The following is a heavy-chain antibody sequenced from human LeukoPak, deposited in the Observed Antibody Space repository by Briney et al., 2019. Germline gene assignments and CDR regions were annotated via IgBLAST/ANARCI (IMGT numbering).Heavy chain of an antibody. CDR3: ASQHETAIAAAFDV. Sequence: GGSLRLSCEVSGFSFRNAWMRWVRQAPGKGLEWVGRIKSKTDGRTIEYAAPVKGRFTISRDDSKNTLYLEMNSLKTEDTGVYYCASQHETAIAAAFDVWGQGTRSPSP. CDR2: IKSKTDGRTI. D-gene: IGHD2-15*01. J-gene: IGHJ6*02. V-gene: IGHV3-15*01. CDR1: GFSFRNAW.